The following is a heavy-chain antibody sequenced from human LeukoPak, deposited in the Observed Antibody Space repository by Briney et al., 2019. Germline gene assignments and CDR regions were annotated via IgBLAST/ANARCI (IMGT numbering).Heavy chain of an antibody. J-gene: IGHJ5*02. V-gene: IGHV1-69*13. CDR2: IIPIFGTA. D-gene: IGHD3-3*01. Sequence: SVRVSCKASGGTFSSYAISWVRQAPGQGLEWMGGIIPIFGTANYAQKFQGRVTITADESTSTAYMELSSLRSEDTAVYYCAREGSEIFGVVEVLNWFDPWGQGTLVTVSS. CDR1: GGTFSSYA. CDR3: AREGSEIFGVVEVLNWFDP.